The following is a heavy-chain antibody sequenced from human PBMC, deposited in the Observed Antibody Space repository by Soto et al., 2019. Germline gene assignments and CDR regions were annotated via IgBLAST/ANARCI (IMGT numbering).Heavy chain of an antibody. V-gene: IGHV1-69*13. J-gene: IGHJ4*02. D-gene: IGHD3-10*01. CDR1: GGTFSSYA. Sequence: SVKVSCKASGGTFSSYAISWVRQAPGQGIEWMGGIIPIFGTANYAQKFQGSVTITADESTSTAYMELSSLRSEDTAMDYRSREGSLGQNFDYWGQGTLVTVSS. CDR2: IIPIFGTA. CDR3: SREGSLGQNFDY.